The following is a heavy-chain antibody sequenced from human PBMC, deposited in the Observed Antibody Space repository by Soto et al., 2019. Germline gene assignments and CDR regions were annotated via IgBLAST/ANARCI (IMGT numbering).Heavy chain of an antibody. V-gene: IGHV3-23*01. Sequence: LGGSLRLSCAASGFTFSSYAMSWVRQAPGKGLEWVSAISGSGGSTYYADSVKGRFTISRDNSKNTLYLQMNSLRAEDTAVYYCAKRSVVGATKAPFDYWGQGTLVTVPS. CDR3: AKRSVVGATKAPFDY. CDR1: GFTFSSYA. D-gene: IGHD1-26*01. CDR2: ISGSGGST. J-gene: IGHJ4*02.